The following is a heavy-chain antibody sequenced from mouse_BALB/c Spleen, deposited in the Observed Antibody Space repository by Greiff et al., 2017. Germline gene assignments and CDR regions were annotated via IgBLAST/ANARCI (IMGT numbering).Heavy chain of an antibody. CDR3: ARDSASY. Sequence: EVKLMESGPGLVKPSQSLSLTCSVTGYSITSGYYWNWIRQFPGNKLEWMGYISYDGSNNYNPSLKNRISITRDTSKNQFFLKLNSVTTEDTATYYCARDSASYWGQGTTLTVSS. CDR2: ISYDGSN. D-gene: IGHD6-1*01. V-gene: IGHV3-6*02. J-gene: IGHJ2*01. CDR1: GYSITSGYY.